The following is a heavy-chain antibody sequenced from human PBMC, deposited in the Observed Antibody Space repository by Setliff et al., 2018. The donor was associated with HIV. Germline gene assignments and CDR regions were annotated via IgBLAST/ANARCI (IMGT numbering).Heavy chain of an antibody. V-gene: IGHV3-23*01. D-gene: IGHD3-22*01. CDR3: AKGYYYNSGGGRVRAFDI. J-gene: IGHJ3*02. CDR2: ISGDGVDT. Sequence: PGGSMRLSCAGSGFTFNNYAMSWVRQAPGKGLEWVSTISGDGVDTYYAYTVQGRFTISRYNSKNTLYLQMNSLRAEDTAVYYCAKGYYYNSGGGRVRAFDIWGQGTMVTVPS. CDR1: GFTFNNYA.